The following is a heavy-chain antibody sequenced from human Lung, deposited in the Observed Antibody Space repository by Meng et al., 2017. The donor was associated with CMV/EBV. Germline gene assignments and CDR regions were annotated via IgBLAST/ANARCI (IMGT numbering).Heavy chain of an antibody. Sequence: SVXVSXXASGYTFTGYYIHWVRQAPGQGLEWMGWINPKSGDTNYAQKFQGRVSMTRDTSITTGYMELRSLRSDDTAVYYCAREQAGDYGSGQDAFDIWGQGKXV. CDR2: INPKSGDT. J-gene: IGHJ3*02. CDR1: GYTFTGYY. V-gene: IGHV1-2*02. D-gene: IGHD3-10*01. CDR3: AREQAGDYGSGQDAFDI.